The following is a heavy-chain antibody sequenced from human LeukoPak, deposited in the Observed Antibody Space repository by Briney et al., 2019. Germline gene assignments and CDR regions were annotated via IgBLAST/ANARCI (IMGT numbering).Heavy chain of an antibody. CDR3: ARCFQGCLFDY. CDR1: GGSFSGYY. V-gene: IGHV4-34*01. CDR2: INHSGST. Sequence: SETLSLTCAVYGGSFSGYYWSWLRQPPGKGLEWIGEINHSGSTNYNPSLKSRVTISVDTSKNQFSLKLSSVTAADTAVYYCARCFQGCLFDYWGQGTLVTVSS. J-gene: IGHJ4*02. D-gene: IGHD3-16*01.